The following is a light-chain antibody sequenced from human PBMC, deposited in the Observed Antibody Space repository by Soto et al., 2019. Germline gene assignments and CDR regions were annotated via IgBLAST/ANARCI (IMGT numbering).Light chain of an antibody. J-gene: IGKJ4*01. CDR3: QQYDSWPLP. Sequence: DTVMTQSPDTLSVSPGERATLSCRASQYVSTNLAWYQQQPGQPPRLLIYDISNRATGIPARFSGSGSETEFALTITSLQSEDFAVYYCQQYDSWPLPFGGGTNVDIK. CDR2: DIS. CDR1: QYVSTN. V-gene: IGKV3D-15*01.